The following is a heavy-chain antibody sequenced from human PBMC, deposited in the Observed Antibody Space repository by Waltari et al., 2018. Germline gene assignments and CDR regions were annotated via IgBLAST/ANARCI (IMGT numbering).Heavy chain of an antibody. CDR2: SNHSGST. Sequence: QVQLQQWGAGLLKPSETLSLTCAVYGGSFSGYYWSWIRQPPGKGLEWIGESNHSGSTNYTPSLKSRVTISVDTSKNHFSLKLSSVTAADTAVYYCARGRYFQHWGQGTLVTVSS. V-gene: IGHV4-34*01. J-gene: IGHJ1*01. CDR3: ARGRYFQH. CDR1: GGSFSGYY.